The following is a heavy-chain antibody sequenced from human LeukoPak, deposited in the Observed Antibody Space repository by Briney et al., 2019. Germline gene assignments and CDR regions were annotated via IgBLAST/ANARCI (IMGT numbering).Heavy chain of an antibody. CDR2: IIPIFGTA. CDR1: GGTFSSYA. V-gene: IGHV1-69*13. J-gene: IGHJ4*02. Sequence: SVKVSCKASGGTFSSYAISWVRQASGQGLEWMGGIIPIFGTANYAQKFQGRVTITADESTSTAYMELSSLRSEDTAVYYCATGVSADTAMVPFDYWGQGTLVTVSS. CDR3: ATGVSADTAMVPFDY. D-gene: IGHD5-18*01.